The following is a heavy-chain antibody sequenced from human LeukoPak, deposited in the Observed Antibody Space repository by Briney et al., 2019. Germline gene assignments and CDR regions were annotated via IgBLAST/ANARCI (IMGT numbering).Heavy chain of an antibody. CDR3: ARDPFPYYYGSADAFDI. CDR2: IKQDGSEK. Sequence: PGGSLRLSCAASGFTFSSYWMSWVRQAPGKGLEWVANIKQDGSEKYYVDSVKGRFTISRDNAKNSLYLQMDSLRAEDTAVYYCARDPFPYYYGSADAFDIWGQGTMVTVSS. D-gene: IGHD3-10*01. CDR1: GFTFSSYW. J-gene: IGHJ3*02. V-gene: IGHV3-7*04.